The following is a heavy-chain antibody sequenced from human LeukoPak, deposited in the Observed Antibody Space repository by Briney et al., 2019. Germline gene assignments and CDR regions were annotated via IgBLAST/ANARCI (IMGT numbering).Heavy chain of an antibody. V-gene: IGHV4-59*01. CDR2: ISYTVGT. D-gene: IGHD5-24*01. Sequence: SETLSLTCTVSGGSISRYLWRWIRQPPGKGLECIGYISYTVGTNDNPSRKSRASICVDTSKDQFSLKLSSVTSADAAVYYCARVPPLSRPYTGNNYYFDYWGQGTLVTVSS. J-gene: IGHJ4*02. CDR3: ARVPPLSRPYTGNNYYFDY. CDR1: GGSISRYL.